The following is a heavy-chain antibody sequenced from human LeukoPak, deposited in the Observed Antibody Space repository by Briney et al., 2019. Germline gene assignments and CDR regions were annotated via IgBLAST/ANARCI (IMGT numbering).Heavy chain of an antibody. J-gene: IGHJ4*02. Sequence: GGSLRLSCAASGFTFSGYWMSWVRQAPGKGLEWVASIEQDGSEKYYVDSVKGRFTISRDNAKNSLYLQMNSLRAEDTAVYYCARGLAEYNRYFDYWGQGTLVTVSS. CDR2: IEQDGSEK. CDR3: ARGLAEYNRYFDY. D-gene: IGHD6-6*01. V-gene: IGHV3-7*01. CDR1: GFTFSGYW.